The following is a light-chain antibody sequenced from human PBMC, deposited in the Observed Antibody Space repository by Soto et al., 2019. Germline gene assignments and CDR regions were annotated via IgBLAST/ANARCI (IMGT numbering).Light chain of an antibody. CDR2: KAS. J-gene: IGKJ2*02. CDR1: QSISNW. V-gene: IGKV1-5*03. Sequence: DIQMTQSPSTLSASVGDRVTITGRASQSISNWLAWYQQKPGKAPKLLRYKASRLESGVPSRVSGSGSGTEFTLTISSLQPDDFATYYCQQYNSYSSTFGQGAKLEI. CDR3: QQYNSYSST.